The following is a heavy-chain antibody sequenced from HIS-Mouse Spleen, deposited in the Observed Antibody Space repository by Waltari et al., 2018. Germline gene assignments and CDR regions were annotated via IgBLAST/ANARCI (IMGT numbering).Heavy chain of an antibody. CDR2: IKSKTDGGKT. Sequence: EVQLVESGGGLVKPGGSLRLSCAASGFTFSNAWMSWVRQAPGKGLEWVGRIKSKTDGGKTDYAAPVKGRFTISRDDSKNTLYLQMNSLKTEDTAVYYCTTDNWNYFDAFDIWGQGTMVTVSS. CDR3: TTDNWNYFDAFDI. CDR1: GFTFSNAW. J-gene: IGHJ3*02. V-gene: IGHV3-15*01. D-gene: IGHD1-7*01.